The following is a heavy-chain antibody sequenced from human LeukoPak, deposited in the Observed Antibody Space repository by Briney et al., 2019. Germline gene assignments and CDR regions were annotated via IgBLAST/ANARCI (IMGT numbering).Heavy chain of an antibody. CDR3: ARDYRIAVAGFDY. D-gene: IGHD6-19*01. CDR1: GGSISSSSYY. V-gene: IGHV4-39*07. Sequence: PSETLSLTCTVSGGSISSSSYYWGWIRQPPGKGLEWIGSIYYSGSTYYNSSLKSRVTISVDTSKNQFSLKLSSVTAADTAVYYCARDYRIAVAGFDYWGQGTLVTVSS. J-gene: IGHJ4*02. CDR2: IYYSGST.